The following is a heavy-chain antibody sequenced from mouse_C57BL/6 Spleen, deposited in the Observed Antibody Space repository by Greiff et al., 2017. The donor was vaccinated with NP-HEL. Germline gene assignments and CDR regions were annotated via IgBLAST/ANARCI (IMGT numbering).Heavy chain of an antibody. CDR1: GFTFSDYG. CDR3: ARRVTTVGYFDV. CDR2: ISSGSSTI. V-gene: IGHV5-17*01. D-gene: IGHD1-1*01. J-gene: IGHJ1*03. Sequence: EVHLVESGGGLVKPGGSLKLSCAASGFTFSDYGMHWVRQAPEKGLEWVAYISSGSSTIYYADTVKGRFTISSYTAKNTLFLQMTSLRSEDTAMYYCARRVTTVGYFDVWGTGTTVTVSS.